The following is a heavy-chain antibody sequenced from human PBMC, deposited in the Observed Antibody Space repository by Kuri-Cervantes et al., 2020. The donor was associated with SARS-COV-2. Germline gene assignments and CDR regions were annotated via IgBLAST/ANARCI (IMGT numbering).Heavy chain of an antibody. D-gene: IGHD5-18*01. Sequence: ASVKVSCKASGYTFSGYYMHWVRQAPGEGLEWMGWINPKSGGTNYAQNFQGRVSMTRDMSISTAYMELTRLRSDDTAVYFCARAGYFYGYVGWAYWGQGTLVTVSS. J-gene: IGHJ4*02. CDR3: ARAGYFYGYVGWAY. V-gene: IGHV1-2*02. CDR2: INPKSGGT. CDR1: GYTFSGYY.